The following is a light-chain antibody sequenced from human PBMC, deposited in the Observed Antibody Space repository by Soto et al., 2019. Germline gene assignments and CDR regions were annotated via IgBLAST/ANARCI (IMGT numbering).Light chain of an antibody. CDR2: DVS. V-gene: IGLV2-14*01. Sequence: QSDLTXPAYVSGSPGQSITISRNGTSSDVGGYNYVSWYQQHPGKAPKLMIYDVSNRPSGVSNRFSGSKSGNTASLTISVLQAEDEADYYCSSYTSSSTPGVFGTGTKVTFL. J-gene: IGLJ1*01. CDR3: SSYTSSSTPGV. CDR1: SSDVGGYNY.